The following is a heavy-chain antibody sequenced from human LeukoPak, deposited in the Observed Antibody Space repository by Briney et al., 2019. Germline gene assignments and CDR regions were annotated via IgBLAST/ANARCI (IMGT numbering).Heavy chain of an antibody. CDR1: GFTFSSYS. V-gene: IGHV3-48*01. CDR2: ISSSSSTI. CDR3: ARDNPTYYDFWSGYYLDY. J-gene: IGHJ4*02. Sequence: GGSLRLSCAASGFTFSSYSMNWVRQAPGKGLEWVSYISSSSSTIYYADSVEGRFTISRDNAKNSLYLQMNSLRAEDTAVYYCARDNPTYYDFWSGYYLDYWGQGTLVTVSS. D-gene: IGHD3-3*01.